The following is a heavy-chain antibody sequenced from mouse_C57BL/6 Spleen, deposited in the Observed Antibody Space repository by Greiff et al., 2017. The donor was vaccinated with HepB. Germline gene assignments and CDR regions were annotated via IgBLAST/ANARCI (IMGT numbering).Heavy chain of an antibody. CDR3: ARLGDYPSFDY. CDR1: GYSFTGYY. J-gene: IGHJ2*01. Sequence: VQLQQSGPELVKPGASVKISCTASGYSFTGYYMNWVKQSPEKSLEWIGEINPSTGGTTYNQKFKAKATLTVDKSSSTAYMQLKSLTSEDSAVYYCARLGDYPSFDYWGQGTTLTVSS. CDR2: INPSTGGT. D-gene: IGHD2-4*01. V-gene: IGHV1-42*01.